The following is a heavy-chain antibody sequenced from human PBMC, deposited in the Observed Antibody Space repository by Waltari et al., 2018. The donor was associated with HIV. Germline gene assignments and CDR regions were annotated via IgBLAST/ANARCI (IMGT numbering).Heavy chain of an antibody. V-gene: IGHV4-30-4*01. D-gene: IGHD3-9*01. Sequence: QVQLQESGRGLVKPSQTMSPTCTAPGGSICGVDYTWSWRRRHPGEGLEWIGYILYSGAAYYSPSLTSRLTISLDTSKNQFSLNLGSLTVADTSVYYCAREVRGRRFGFEWLFGSGLDVWGQGTTVIVSS. CDR1: GGSICGVDYT. CDR2: ILYSGAA. J-gene: IGHJ6*02. CDR3: AREVRGRRFGFEWLFGSGLDV.